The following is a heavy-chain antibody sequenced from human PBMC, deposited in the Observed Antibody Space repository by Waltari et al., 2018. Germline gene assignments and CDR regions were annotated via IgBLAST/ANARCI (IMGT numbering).Heavy chain of an antibody. CDR1: GFTFSSYA. CDR2: VRGSGGST. Sequence: EVQLLESGGGLVQPGGSLRLSCAASGFTFSSYAMSWVRQAPGKGLEWGSAVRGSGGSTYYADSVKGRFTISRDNSKNTLYLQMNSLRAEDTAVYYCAKSLNRPPFMVQPSYWGQGTLVTVSS. D-gene: IGHD3-10*01. V-gene: IGHV3-23*01. J-gene: IGHJ4*02. CDR3: AKSLNRPPFMVQPSY.